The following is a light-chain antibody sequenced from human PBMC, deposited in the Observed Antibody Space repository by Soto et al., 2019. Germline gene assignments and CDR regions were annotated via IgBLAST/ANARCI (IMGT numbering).Light chain of an antibody. CDR1: QGIGSA. Sequence: AIQLTQSPSSLSASVGDRVSITCRASQGIGSALAWYQLKPGAAPALLIYDASTLESGVPSRFSGSRSGADFTLTISSLQPEDFATYYCQNFRSSAISFGGGTRWISN. CDR2: DAS. CDR3: QNFRSSAIS. V-gene: IGKV1-13*02. J-gene: IGKJ4*01.